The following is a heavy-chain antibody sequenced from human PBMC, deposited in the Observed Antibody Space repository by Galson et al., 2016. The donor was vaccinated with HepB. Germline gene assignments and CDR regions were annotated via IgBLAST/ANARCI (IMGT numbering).Heavy chain of an antibody. Sequence: TLSLTCGVSGDSISSAGYSWTWIRQPPGKGLEWMGNIHHSGRTYHNPSLKSRVTLSLDRSNNQFSLKLSSVTAADTAVYFCARERGEDCASGNCYRVLDPWGQGTLVTVSS. CDR2: IHHSGRT. CDR1: GDSISSAGYS. V-gene: IGHV4-30-2*01. D-gene: IGHD2-15*01. J-gene: IGHJ5*02. CDR3: ARERGEDCASGNCYRVLDP.